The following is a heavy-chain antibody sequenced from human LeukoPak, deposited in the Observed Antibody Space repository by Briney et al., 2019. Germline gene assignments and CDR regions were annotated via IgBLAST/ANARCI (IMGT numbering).Heavy chain of an antibody. Sequence: SETLSLTCTVSGVSISSSSYYWGWIRQPPGKGLEWIGSIYYSGNTYYNPSLKSRVTLSVDTSKNQFSLKLSSVTAADTAVHYCARLGDTVSTDRYFDYWGQGTLVTVSS. CDR1: GVSISSSSYY. CDR3: ARLGDTVSTDRYFDY. CDR2: IYYSGNT. D-gene: IGHD5/OR15-5a*01. V-gene: IGHV4-39*01. J-gene: IGHJ4*02.